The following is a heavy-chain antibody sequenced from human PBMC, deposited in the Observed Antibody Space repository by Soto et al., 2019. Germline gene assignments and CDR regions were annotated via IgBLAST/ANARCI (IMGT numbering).Heavy chain of an antibody. D-gene: IGHD4-17*01. J-gene: IGHJ4*02. Sequence: QVELVQYGAEVKKPGASVKVSCKASGYTFPSSTISWLRQAPGQGLEWMGWNNAYNGDTKYAHKLQGGVTMTTDTSTNTAYLELASLTSDDTAIYYCASANYGDSEYWGQGTLVTVSS. V-gene: IGHV1-18*01. CDR3: ASANYGDSEY. CDR1: GYTFPSST. CDR2: NNAYNGDT.